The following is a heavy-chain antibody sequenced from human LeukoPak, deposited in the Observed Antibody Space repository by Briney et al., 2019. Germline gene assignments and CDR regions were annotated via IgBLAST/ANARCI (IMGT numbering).Heavy chain of an antibody. CDR3: ARGWGGYYYDSSGYWYFDL. V-gene: IGHV3-21*04. D-gene: IGHD3-22*01. CDR2: ISSSSSYI. CDR1: GFTFSSYS. Sequence: PGGSLRLSCAASGFTFSSYSMNWVRQAPGKGLEWVSSISSSSSYIYYADSVKGRFTISRDNAKNTLYLQMNRLRAEDTAVYYCARGWGGYYYDSSGYWYFDLWGRGTLVTVSS. J-gene: IGHJ2*01.